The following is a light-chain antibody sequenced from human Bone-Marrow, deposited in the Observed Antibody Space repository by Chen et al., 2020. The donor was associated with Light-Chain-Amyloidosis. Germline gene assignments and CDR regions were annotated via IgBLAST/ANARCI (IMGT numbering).Light chain of an antibody. CDR3: QQYGTSPLA. Sequence: EIVLTQSPGTLSLSPGEGANLSCRSSQTISSNYLTWYQQKFGQAPRLLIYGASSRSTGIPDRFTGRGSGTDFTRNINRLEPEDFAMYYCQQYGTSPLAFGGGTKVEIK. J-gene: IGKJ4*01. CDR1: QTISSNY. V-gene: IGKV3-20*01. CDR2: GAS.